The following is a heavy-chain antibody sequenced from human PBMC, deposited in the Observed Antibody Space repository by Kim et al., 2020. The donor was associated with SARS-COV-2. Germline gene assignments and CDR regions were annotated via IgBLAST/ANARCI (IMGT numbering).Heavy chain of an antibody. CDR2: VNSDGTSI. Sequence: GGSLRLSCAASGFTFSNRWMHWVRQVPEKGLGWVARVNSDGTSISYVDSVTGRFTISRDNNKNMVYLEMNSLRAEDTAVYYCARGLFTYYEWYFDLWGRGTLVTVSS. CDR1: GFTFSNRW. J-gene: IGHJ2*01. CDR3: ARGLFTYYEWYFDL. D-gene: IGHD3-16*01. V-gene: IGHV3-74*01.